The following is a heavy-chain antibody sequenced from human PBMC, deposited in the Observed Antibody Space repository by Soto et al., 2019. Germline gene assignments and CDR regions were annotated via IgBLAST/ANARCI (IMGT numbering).Heavy chain of an antibody. D-gene: IGHD3-22*01. CDR1: GFTFSSYA. J-gene: IGHJ4*02. CDR3: ARGPDTMIVVVPLDY. V-gene: IGHV3-30-3*01. Sequence: GGSLRLSCAASGFTFSSYAMHWVRQAPGKGLEWVAVISYDGSNKYYADSVKGRFTISRDNSKNTLYLQMNSLRAEDAAVYYCARGPDTMIVVVPLDYWGQGTLVTVSS. CDR2: ISYDGSNK.